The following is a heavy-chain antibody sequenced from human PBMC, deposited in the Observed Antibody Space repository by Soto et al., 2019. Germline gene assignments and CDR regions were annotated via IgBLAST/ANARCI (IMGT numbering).Heavy chain of an antibody. J-gene: IGHJ4*02. CDR3: ARGTSWQLPFDY. CDR2: ISYSGST. V-gene: IGHV4-59*01. CDR1: SDSISSYY. Sequence: QVQLQESGPGLVKPSETLSLTCTVSSDSISSYYWSWIRQPPGKRLEWIGYISYSGSTDYNPSLKSRVTISGDTSKNQFSLKVSSVTAADTVVYYCARGTSWQLPFDYWGQGTLVTVSS. D-gene: IGHD6-13*01.